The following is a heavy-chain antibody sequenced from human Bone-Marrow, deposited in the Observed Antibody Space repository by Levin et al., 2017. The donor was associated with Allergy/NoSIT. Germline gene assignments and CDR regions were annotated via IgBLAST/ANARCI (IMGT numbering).Heavy chain of an antibody. CDR3: AHRARFGFGF. V-gene: IGHV2-5*02. CDR1: GFSLTTSGVA. Sequence: SGPTLVNPTQTLTLTCTFSGFSLTTSGVAVGWIRQPPGEAPEWLALIFWDDNTRYSSSLMSRLTITKDTPKNQVLLTMTCMDPVDTATYYCAHRARFGFGFWVPGCLVTVSS. D-gene: IGHD3-16*01. J-gene: IGHJ4*02. CDR2: IFWDDNT.